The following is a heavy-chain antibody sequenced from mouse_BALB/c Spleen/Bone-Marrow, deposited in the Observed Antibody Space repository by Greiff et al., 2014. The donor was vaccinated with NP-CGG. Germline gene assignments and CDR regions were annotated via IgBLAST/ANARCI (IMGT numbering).Heavy chain of an antibody. CDR2: IHPSNGRT. D-gene: IGHD3-3*01. CDR1: GYTFTSYW. CDR3: ARGTAWAMMDY. J-gene: IGHJ4*01. Sequence: QVQLQQSGTELVKPGASVKLSCKASGYTFTSYWIHWVNQRPGQGLEWIGEIHPSNGRTNYSEKFKTKATLTVDKSSTTAHMQLRRLSDEAAAYYCCARGTAWAMMDYWGQGTSVTVSS. V-gene: IGHV1S81*02.